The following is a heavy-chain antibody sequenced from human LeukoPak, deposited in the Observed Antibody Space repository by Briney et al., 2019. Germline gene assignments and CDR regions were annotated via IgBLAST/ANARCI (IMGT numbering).Heavy chain of an antibody. CDR1: GFTFSSYA. CDR3: ARDGYYYDSSGSGYYFDY. V-gene: IGHV3-30*01. CDR2: ISYDGSNK. J-gene: IGHJ4*02. Sequence: GGSLRLSCAASGFTFSSYAMHWVRQAPGKGLEWVAVISYDGSNKYYAGSVKGRFTISRDNSKNTLYLQMNSLRAEDTAVYYCARDGYYYDSSGSGYYFDYWGQGTLVTVSS. D-gene: IGHD3-22*01.